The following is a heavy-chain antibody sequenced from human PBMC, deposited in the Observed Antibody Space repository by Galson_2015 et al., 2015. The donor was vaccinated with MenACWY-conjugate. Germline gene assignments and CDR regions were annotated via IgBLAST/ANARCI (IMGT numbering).Heavy chain of an antibody. CDR1: GGSISSSSYY. Sequence: SETLSLTCTVSGGSISSSSYYWGWIRQPPGKGLEWIGSIYYSGSTYYNPSLKSRVTISVDTSKNQFSLKLSSVTAADTAVYYCARHPDYGDYMPPDYWGQGTLVTVSS. D-gene: IGHD4-17*01. CDR2: IYYSGST. V-gene: IGHV4-39*01. CDR3: ARHPDYGDYMPPDY. J-gene: IGHJ4*02.